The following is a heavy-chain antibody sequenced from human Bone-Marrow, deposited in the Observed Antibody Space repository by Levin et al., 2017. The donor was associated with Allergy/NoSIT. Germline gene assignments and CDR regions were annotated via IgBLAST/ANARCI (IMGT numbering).Heavy chain of an antibody. CDR3: ARYKTWYFDY. J-gene: IGHJ4*02. CDR2: ISYDGSNK. Sequence: SCAASGFTFSSYAMHWVRQAPGKGLEWVAVISYDGSNKYYADSVKGRFTISRDNSKNTLYLQMNSLRAEDTAVYYCARYKTWYFDYWGQGTLVTVSS. V-gene: IGHV3-30-3*01. CDR1: GFTFSSYA. D-gene: IGHD1-14*01.